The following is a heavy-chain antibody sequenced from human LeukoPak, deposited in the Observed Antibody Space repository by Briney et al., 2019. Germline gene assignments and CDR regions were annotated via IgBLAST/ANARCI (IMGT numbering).Heavy chain of an antibody. V-gene: IGHV3-33*06. CDR3: AKSDLAHRSRQVGHFDY. J-gene: IGHJ4*02. Sequence: QPGRSLRLSCAASGFTFSSYGMHGVRQAPGRGVEWVADIWHDGSNKYYADSVKGRLTISRDNSKNTLYLQMNSLRAEDTAVYYCAKSDLAHRSRQVGHFDYWGQGTLVTVSS. CDR2: IWHDGSNK. D-gene: IGHD2-15*01. CDR1: GFTFSSYG.